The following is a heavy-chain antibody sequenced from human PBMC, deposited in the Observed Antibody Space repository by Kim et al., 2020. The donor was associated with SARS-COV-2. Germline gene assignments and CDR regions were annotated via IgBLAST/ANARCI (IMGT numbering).Heavy chain of an antibody. D-gene: IGHD4-17*01. CDR1: GGSISSSSYY. Sequence: SETLSLTCTVSGGSISSSSYYWGWIRQPPGKGLEWIGSIYYSGSTYYNPSLKSRVTISVDTSKNQFSLKLSSVTAADTAVYYCASQPAPGSDYGDYVSYYGMDVWGQGTTVTVSS. J-gene: IGHJ6*02. V-gene: IGHV4-39*01. CDR3: ASQPAPGSDYGDYVSYYGMDV. CDR2: IYYSGST.